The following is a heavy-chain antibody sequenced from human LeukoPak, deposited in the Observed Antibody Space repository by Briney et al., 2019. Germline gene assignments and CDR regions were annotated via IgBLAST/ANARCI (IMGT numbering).Heavy chain of an antibody. D-gene: IGHD1-7*01. CDR1: GGSISSSSHY. J-gene: IGHJ6*03. Sequence: SETLSLTCTVSGGSISSSSHYWGWIRQPPGKGLEWLGEINDNGRANYNPSLMSRVTVSVDASKNQFSLRLTSVTATDTAVYYCARRWNYGRNYYIDVWGKGATVSVSS. CDR3: ARRWNYGRNYYIDV. CDR2: INDNGRA. V-gene: IGHV4-39*01.